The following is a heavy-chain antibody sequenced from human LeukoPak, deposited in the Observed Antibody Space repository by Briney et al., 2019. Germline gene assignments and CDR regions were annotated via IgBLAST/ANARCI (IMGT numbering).Heavy chain of an antibody. Sequence: GGSLRLSCAASGFTFSSYWMSWVRQAPGKGLEWVANIKQDGSEKYYVDSVKGRFTISRDNAKNSLYLQMNSLRAEDTAVYYCARGGDFWSGYYDDWFDPRGQGTLVTVSS. CDR1: GFTFSSYW. J-gene: IGHJ5*02. CDR2: IKQDGSEK. D-gene: IGHD3-3*01. CDR3: ARGGDFWSGYYDDWFDP. V-gene: IGHV3-7*01.